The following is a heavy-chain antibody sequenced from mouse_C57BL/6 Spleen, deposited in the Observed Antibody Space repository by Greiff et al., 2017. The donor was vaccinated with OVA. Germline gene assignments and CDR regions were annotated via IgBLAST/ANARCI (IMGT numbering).Heavy chain of an antibody. CDR2: IYPGNGDT. V-gene: IGHV1-5*01. CDR1: GYTFTSYW. J-gene: IGHJ2*01. D-gene: IGHD3-3*01. Sequence: EVQLQQSGPVLARPGASVKMSCKTSGYTFTSYWMNWVKQRPGQGLEWMGAIYPGNGDTSYNQKFKGKAKLTADKSASTAYMELSSLTNEDSAVYYCTRGGDSLDYWGQGTTLTVSS. CDR3: TRGGDSLDY.